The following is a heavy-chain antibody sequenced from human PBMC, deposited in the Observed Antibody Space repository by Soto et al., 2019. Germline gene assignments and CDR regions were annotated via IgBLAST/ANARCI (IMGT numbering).Heavy chain of an antibody. CDR3: ARWSSGWNEQSYYYYYYMDV. CDR2: IKQDGSEK. CDR1: GFTFSSYW. J-gene: IGHJ6*03. V-gene: IGHV3-7*01. Sequence: GGSLRLSCAASGFTFSSYWMSWVRQAPGKGLEWVANIKQDGSEKYYVDSVKGRFTISRDNAKNSLYLQMNSLRAEDTAVYYCARWSSGWNEQSYYYYYYMDVWGKGTTVTVSS. D-gene: IGHD6-19*01.